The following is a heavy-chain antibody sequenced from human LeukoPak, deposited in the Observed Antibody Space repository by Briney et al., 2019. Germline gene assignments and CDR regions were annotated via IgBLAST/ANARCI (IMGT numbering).Heavy chain of an antibody. Sequence: ASVNVSCKVSGYTLTELSMHWVRQAPGKGREWMGGFDPEDGETIYAQKFQGRVTMTEDTSTDTAYMELSSLRSEDTAVYYCATAVAAAGLYNWFDPWGQGTLVTVSS. D-gene: IGHD6-13*01. CDR3: ATAVAAAGLYNWFDP. CDR2: FDPEDGET. J-gene: IGHJ5*02. CDR1: GYTLTELS. V-gene: IGHV1-24*01.